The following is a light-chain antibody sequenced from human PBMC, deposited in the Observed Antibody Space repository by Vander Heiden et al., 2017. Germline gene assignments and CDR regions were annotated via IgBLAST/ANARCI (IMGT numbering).Light chain of an antibody. CDR3: SSDTSSSPGV. V-gene: IGLV2-14*03. J-gene: IGLJ2*01. Sequence: QSALTNPPSGSAAAGQSITISCTGTSSDVGGYNYVSWYQEHADNAPKRCMYDVSRRATGVSNRFSGSKSGNNVSLSISVLEAEDEAYYYCSSDTSSSPGVFGGGTKLTVL. CDR2: DVS. CDR1: SSDVGGYNY.